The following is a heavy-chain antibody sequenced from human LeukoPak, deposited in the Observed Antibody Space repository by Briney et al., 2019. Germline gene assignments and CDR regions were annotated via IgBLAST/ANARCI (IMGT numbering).Heavy chain of an antibody. CDR3: AREYYYDSSGYYDWYFDL. V-gene: IGHV4-4*07. D-gene: IGHD3-22*01. CDR1: GGSINNYY. J-gene: IGHJ2*01. CDR2: IYTTGST. Sequence: KPSETLSLTCTVSGGSINNYYWSWIRQPAGKGLEWIGRIYTTGSTNYNPSLKSRITMSVDTSKNQFSLKLSSVTAADTAVYYCAREYYYDSSGYYDWYFDLWGRGTLVTVSS.